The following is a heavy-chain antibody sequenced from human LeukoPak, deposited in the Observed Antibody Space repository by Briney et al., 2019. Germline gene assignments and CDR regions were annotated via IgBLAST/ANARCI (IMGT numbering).Heavy chain of an antibody. V-gene: IGHV4-4*02. CDR2: IYHSGSP. CDR3: AREGYGSGSHYTFDY. D-gene: IGHD3-10*01. CDR1: GGSISSNNW. J-gene: IGHJ4*02. Sequence: PSGTLSLTCAVSGGSISSNNWWGWARQPPGKGLEWIGEIYHSGSPNYNPSLKSRVTISVDKSRNHFSLNLSSVTAADTAVYYCAREGYGSGSHYTFDYWGQGTLVTVSS.